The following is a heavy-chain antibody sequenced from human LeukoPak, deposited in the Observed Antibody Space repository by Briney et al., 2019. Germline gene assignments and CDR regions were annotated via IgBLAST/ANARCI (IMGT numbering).Heavy chain of an antibody. CDR1: GFTVSGNY. Sequence: GSLSLSCAASGFTVSGNYMSRVRQAQGKGLEWVSVIYSRGVTYSADSVKGRFTTSRDNSKNTLYLQMKSLRAADTAVYYCARGRRDYGDYPYWGEGTLVTVSS. J-gene: IGHJ4*02. CDR2: IYSRGVT. D-gene: IGHD4-17*01. V-gene: IGHV3-53*01. CDR3: ARGRRDYGDYPY.